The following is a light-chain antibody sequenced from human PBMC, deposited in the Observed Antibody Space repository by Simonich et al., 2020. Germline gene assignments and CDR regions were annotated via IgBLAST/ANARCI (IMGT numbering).Light chain of an antibody. CDR1: SSDVGSYNL. CDR2: EGS. CDR3: CSYAGSSTYVV. J-gene: IGLJ2*01. V-gene: IGLV2-23*01. Sequence: QSALPQPASVSGSPGQSITISCTGTSSDVGSYNLVSWYQQHPGKAPKLMIYEGSKRPAGVSHRFSGAKSGNTASLTISGLQAEDEADYYCCSYAGSSTYVVFGGGTKLTVL.